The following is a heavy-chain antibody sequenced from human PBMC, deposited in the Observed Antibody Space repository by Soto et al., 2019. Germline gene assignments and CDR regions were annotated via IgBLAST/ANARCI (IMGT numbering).Heavy chain of an antibody. D-gene: IGHD1-1*01. CDR3: TRHAIIPKLQYGMDV. CDR1: GGSISGYY. CDR2: IFYSGNT. J-gene: IGHJ6*02. Sequence: PSETLSLTCTVSGGSISGYYWSWIRQPPGKGLEWIGYIFYSGNTLYNPSLQSRVTISVDTSKNQFFLGLTSVTAADTAVYYCTRHAIIPKLQYGMDVWGQGASVTVSS. V-gene: IGHV4-59*01.